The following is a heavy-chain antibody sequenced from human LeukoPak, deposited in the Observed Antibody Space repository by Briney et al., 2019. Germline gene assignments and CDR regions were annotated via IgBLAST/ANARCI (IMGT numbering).Heavy chain of an antibody. CDR1: GFTFSSYE. V-gene: IGHV3-48*03. CDR2: ISSSGSTI. Sequence: PGGSLRLSCAASGFTFSSYEMNWVRQAPGKGLEWVSYISSSGSTIYYADSVKGRFTISRDSAKNSLYLQMNSLRAEDTAVYYCARPPDIVVEPAAIYRFWDGYWGQGTLVTVSS. J-gene: IGHJ4*02. D-gene: IGHD2-2*01. CDR3: ARPPDIVVEPAAIYRFWDGY.